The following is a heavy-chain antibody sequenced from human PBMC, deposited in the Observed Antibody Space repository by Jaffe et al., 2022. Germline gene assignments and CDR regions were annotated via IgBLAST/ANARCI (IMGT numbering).Heavy chain of an antibody. Sequence: QLQLQESGPGLVKPSETLSLTCTVSGGSISSSSYYWGWIRQPPGKGLEWIGSIYYSGSTYYNPSLKSRVTISVDTSKNQFSLKLSSVTAADTAVYYCARTPEESVVVATNFDYWGQGTLVTVSS. CDR3: ARTPEESVVVATNFDY. D-gene: IGHD5-12*01. CDR1: GGSISSSSYY. V-gene: IGHV4-39*01. CDR2: IYYSGST. J-gene: IGHJ4*02.